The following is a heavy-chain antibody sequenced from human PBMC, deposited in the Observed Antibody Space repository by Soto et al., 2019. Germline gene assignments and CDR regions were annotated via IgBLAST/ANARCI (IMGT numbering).Heavy chain of an antibody. Sequence: PGGSLRLSCAASGCTFSSYAMSWVRQAPGKGLEWVSAISGSGGSTYYADSVKGRFTISRDNSKNTLYLQMNSLRAEDTAVYYCTGRPDFYGSGRFDPWGQGTLVTVSS. J-gene: IGHJ5*02. D-gene: IGHD3-10*01. V-gene: IGHV3-23*01. CDR2: ISGSGGST. CDR1: GCTFSSYA. CDR3: TGRPDFYGSGRFDP.